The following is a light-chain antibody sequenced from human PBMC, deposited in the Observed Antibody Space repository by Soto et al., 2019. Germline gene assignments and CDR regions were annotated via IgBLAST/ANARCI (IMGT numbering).Light chain of an antibody. J-gene: IGLJ1*01. V-gene: IGLV2-11*01. Sequence: QSVLTQPRSVSGSPGQSVTISCTGTSSDVGGYNYVSWYQQHPGRAPKVMIYDVSKRPSGVPDRFSGSKSGNTASLTISGLQPEDEADYYCCSYAGSYTHVFGTGTKGTVL. CDR3: CSYAGSYTHV. CDR1: SSDVGGYNY. CDR2: DVS.